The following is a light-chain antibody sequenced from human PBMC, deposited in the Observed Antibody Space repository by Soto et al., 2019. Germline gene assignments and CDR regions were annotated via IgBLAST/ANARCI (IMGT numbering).Light chain of an antibody. V-gene: IGKV3-20*01. J-gene: IGKJ5*01. CDR2: GAS. Sequence: EIVLTQSPGTLSLSPWERATLSCGASQSVSSSYLAWYQQKPGQAPRLLICGASSRATGIPDRFSSSGSGTDFTLTSSTREHEDVAVYYCQQYGSSPITFGQGTRLEI. CDR3: QQYGSSPIT. CDR1: QSVSSSY.